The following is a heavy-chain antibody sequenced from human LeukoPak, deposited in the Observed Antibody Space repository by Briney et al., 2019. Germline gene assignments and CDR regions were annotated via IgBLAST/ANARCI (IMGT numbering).Heavy chain of an antibody. J-gene: IGHJ4*02. CDR3: ARAASSSWLEYFDY. V-gene: IGHV4-38-2*02. D-gene: IGHD6-13*01. Sequence: PSETLSLTCTVSGYSISSGYYWGWIRQPPGKGLEWIGSIYHSGSTYYNPSLKSRVTISVDTSKNQFSLKLSSVTAADTAVYYCARAASSSWLEYFDYWGQGTLVTVSS. CDR2: IYHSGST. CDR1: GYSISSGYY.